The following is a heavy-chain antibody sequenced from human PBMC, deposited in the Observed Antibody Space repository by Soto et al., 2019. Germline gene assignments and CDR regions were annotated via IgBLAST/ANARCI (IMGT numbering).Heavy chain of an antibody. V-gene: IGHV1-69*02. CDR2: IIPILGIA. Sequence: QVQLVQSGAEVKKPGSSVKVSCKASGGTFSSYTISWVRQAPGQGLEWMGRIIPILGIANYAQKFQGRVTITADKSTRTAYMELSSLRSEDTAVYYCAREYCSSTSCYRDYWGQGTLVTVSS. CDR1: GGTFSSYT. CDR3: AREYCSSTSCYRDY. D-gene: IGHD2-2*02. J-gene: IGHJ4*02.